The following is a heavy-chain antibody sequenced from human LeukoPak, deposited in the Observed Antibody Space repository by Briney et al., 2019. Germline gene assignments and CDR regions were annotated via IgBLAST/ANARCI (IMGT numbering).Heavy chain of an antibody. Sequence: SETLSLTCTVSGGSISSYYWSWIRQPPGKGLEWIGFIYYTGNTKYNPSLESRVTMSIDTSKNEFSLKIYSVNAADTAVYFCASGSVVTALDQWGQGTLVTVSS. J-gene: IGHJ4*02. D-gene: IGHD2-21*02. CDR1: GGSISSYY. V-gene: IGHV4-59*01. CDR2: IYYTGNT. CDR3: ASGSVVTALDQ.